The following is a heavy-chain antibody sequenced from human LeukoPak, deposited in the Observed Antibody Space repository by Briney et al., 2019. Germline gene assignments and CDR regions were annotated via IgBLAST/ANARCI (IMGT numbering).Heavy chain of an antibody. V-gene: IGHV1-18*01. CDR2: ISAYNGNT. Sequence: VASVKVSCKASGYTFTIYGISWVRQAPGQGLEWMGWISAYNGNTNYAQKLQGRVTMTTDTSTSTAYIELRSLRSDDTAVYYCARDPRITIFGVVIMASYYYYGMDVWGQGTTVTVSS. CDR3: ARDPRITIFGVVIMASYYYYGMDV. D-gene: IGHD3-3*01. J-gene: IGHJ6*02. CDR1: GYTFTIYG.